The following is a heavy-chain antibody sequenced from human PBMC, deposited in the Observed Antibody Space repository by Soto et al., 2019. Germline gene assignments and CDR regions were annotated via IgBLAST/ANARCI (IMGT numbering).Heavy chain of an antibody. CDR3: AHIPNYYQYDWFDP. D-gene: IGHD3-16*01. J-gene: IGHJ5*02. CDR2: IYWDDDK. CDR1: GFSLTTRGVG. V-gene: IGHV2-5*02. Sequence: QITLKESGPTLVKPTQTLTLTCTFSGFSLTTRGVGVGWIRQPPGKALECLALIYWDDDKRYSPSLQSRLSITKDPSTNHVVPTMTNVEPVDTATYYCAHIPNYYQYDWFDPWGQGTLVSVSS.